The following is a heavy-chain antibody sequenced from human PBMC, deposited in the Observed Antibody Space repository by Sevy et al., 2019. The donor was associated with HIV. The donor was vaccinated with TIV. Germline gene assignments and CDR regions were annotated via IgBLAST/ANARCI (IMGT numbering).Heavy chain of an antibody. J-gene: IGHJ4*02. CDR1: GFTFDDYA. CDR3: AKISQRFLEWLRGYYFDY. CDR2: ISWNSGSI. V-gene: IGHV3-9*01. D-gene: IGHD3-3*01. Sequence: GGSLRLSCAASGFTFDDYAMHWVRQAPGKGLEWVSGISWNSGSIGYADSVKGRFTISRDNAKNSLYLQMNSLRAEDTALYYCAKISQRFLEWLRGYYFDYWGQGTLVTVSS.